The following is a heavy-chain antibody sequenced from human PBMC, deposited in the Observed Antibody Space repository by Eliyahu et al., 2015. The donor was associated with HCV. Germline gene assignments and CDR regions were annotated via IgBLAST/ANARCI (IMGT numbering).Heavy chain of an antibody. V-gene: IGHV1-69*01. CDR2: IIPIFGTA. Sequence: QVQLVQSGAEVKKPGSSVKVSCXASGGXFXSYSIDWVRQAPGQGLEWMGGIIPIFGTANYAQKFQGRVTITADESTDTAYMELSSLRSEDTAVYYCARGPETKSAYYYNYWGQGTLVHRLL. CDR1: GGXFXSYS. J-gene: IGHJ4*02. D-gene: IGHD3-22*01. CDR3: ARGPETKSAYYYNY.